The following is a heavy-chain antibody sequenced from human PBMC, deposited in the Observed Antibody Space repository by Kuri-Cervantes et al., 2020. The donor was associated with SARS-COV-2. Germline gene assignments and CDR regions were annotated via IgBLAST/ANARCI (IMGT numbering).Heavy chain of an antibody. V-gene: IGHV3-23*01. CDR1: GFTFSSYA. CDR2: ISASGGSP. CDR3: AKDTRWLQSYTFDY. Sequence: GGSLRLSCAASGFTFSSYAMSWVRQAPGKGLEWVSAISASGGSPYYADSVKGRVTISRDNSKNTLYLQMNSLRADDTAVYYCAKDTRWLQSYTFDYWGQGTLVTVSS. D-gene: IGHD5-24*01. J-gene: IGHJ4*02.